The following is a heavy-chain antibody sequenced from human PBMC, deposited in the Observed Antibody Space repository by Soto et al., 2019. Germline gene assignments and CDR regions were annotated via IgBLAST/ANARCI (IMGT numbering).Heavy chain of an antibody. V-gene: IGHV1-8*01. CDR2: MNRNSGNT. J-gene: IGHJ6*02. CDR3: ARERKGMDV. Sequence: QVQLVQSGAEVKKPGASVKVSCKASGYTFTSYDINWVRQATGQGLEWMGWMNRNSGNTGYAQKFQGRVTMTSNTSLSNAYLDLSSLRSEDTAAYYCARERKGMDVWGQGTTVTVSS. CDR1: GYTFTSYD.